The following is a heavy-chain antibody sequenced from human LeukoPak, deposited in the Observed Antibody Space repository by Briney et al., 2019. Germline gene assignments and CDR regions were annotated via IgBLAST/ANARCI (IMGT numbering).Heavy chain of an antibody. J-gene: IGHJ6*02. CDR1: GYTFTSYG. CDR2: IIPIFGTA. V-gene: IGHV1-69*13. D-gene: IGHD1-26*01. CDR3: AREGPPRLEWELLGNYYYYYGMDV. Sequence: SVKVSCKASGYTFTSYGISWVRQAPGQGLEWMGGIIPIFGTANYAQKFQGRVTITADESTSTAYMELSSLRSKDTAVYYCAREGPPRLEWELLGNYYYYYGMDVWGQGTTVTVSS.